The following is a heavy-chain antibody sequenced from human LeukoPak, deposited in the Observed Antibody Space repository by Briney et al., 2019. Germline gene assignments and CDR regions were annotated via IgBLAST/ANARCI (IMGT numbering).Heavy chain of an antibody. CDR2: ISDSGGNT. CDR3: ARHRSSWLIDY. D-gene: IGHD6-6*01. Sequence: EGPLRLSCAASGFTFNSYAMSWVRQAPWEWLQWVSGISDSGGNTYYADSVRGRFTISRGNSKNTLYLQMNSLRAEDTAVYYCARHRSSWLIDYWGQGTLVTVSS. V-gene: IGHV3-23*01. J-gene: IGHJ4*02. CDR1: GFTFNSYA.